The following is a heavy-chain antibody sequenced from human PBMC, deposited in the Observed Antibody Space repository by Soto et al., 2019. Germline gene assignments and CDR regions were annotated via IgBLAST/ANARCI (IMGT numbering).Heavy chain of an antibody. CDR1: GFTFSSYS. J-gene: IGHJ6*03. D-gene: IGHD2-2*01. V-gene: IGHV3-48*01. Sequence: GGSLRLSCAASGFTFSSYSMNWVRQAPGKGLEWVSYISSSSSTIYYADSVKGRFTISRDNAKNSLYLQMNSLRAEDSAVYYCARDRPTYCSSTSCYFPVFSPLAGYMDVWGKGTTVTVSS. CDR3: ARDRPTYCSSTSCYFPVFSPLAGYMDV. CDR2: ISSSSSTI.